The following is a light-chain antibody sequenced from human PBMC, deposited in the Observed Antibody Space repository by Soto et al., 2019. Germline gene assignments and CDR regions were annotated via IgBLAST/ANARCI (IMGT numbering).Light chain of an antibody. Sequence: QSALTQPASVSGSPGQSITISCTGTSSDVGGFNSVSWYQLRPGTAPKLILYDVVDRPSGVSYRFSGSKSGNTASLTISGLQAADEADYFCSSNTSTMTNVFGSGIKVTVL. CDR1: SSDVGGFNS. J-gene: IGLJ1*01. CDR2: DVV. CDR3: SSNTSTMTNV. V-gene: IGLV2-14*03.